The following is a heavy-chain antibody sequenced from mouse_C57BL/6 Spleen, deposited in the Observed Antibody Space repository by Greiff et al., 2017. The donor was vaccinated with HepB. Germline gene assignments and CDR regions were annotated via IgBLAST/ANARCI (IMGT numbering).Heavy chain of an antibody. V-gene: IGHV5-17*01. Sequence: EVKLMESGGGLVKPGGSLKLSCAASGFTFSDYGMHWVRQAPEKALEWVAYISSGSSTIYYADTVKGRFTISRDNAKNTLFLQMTSLRSEDTAMYYCARPTYYGSSDWYFDVWGTGTTVTVSS. CDR1: GFTFSDYG. J-gene: IGHJ1*03. D-gene: IGHD1-1*01. CDR2: ISSGSSTI. CDR3: ARPTYYGSSDWYFDV.